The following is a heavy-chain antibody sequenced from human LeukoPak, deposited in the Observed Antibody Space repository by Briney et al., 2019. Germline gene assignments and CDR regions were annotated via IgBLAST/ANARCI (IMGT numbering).Heavy chain of an antibody. CDR2: ISSSSSTM. CDR3: ARDRTFSSSWPQTFDY. Sequence: GGSLRLSCAASRFTFNTYNMNWVRQAPGKGLEWVPYISSSSSTMYYADSVKDRFTISRDNAKNSLFLQMNSLRAEDTAVYYCARDRTFSSSWPQTFDYWGRGTPVTVTS. CDR1: RFTFNTYN. V-gene: IGHV3-48*04. J-gene: IGHJ4*02. D-gene: IGHD6-13*01.